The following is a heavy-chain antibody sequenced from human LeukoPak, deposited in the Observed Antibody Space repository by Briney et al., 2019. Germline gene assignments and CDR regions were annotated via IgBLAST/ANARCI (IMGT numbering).Heavy chain of an antibody. CDR2: IYYSGST. D-gene: IGHD6-19*01. Sequence: SETLSLTCTVPGGSISSGGYYWSWFRQHPGKGLEWIGYIYYSGSTYYNPSLKSRVTISVDTSKSQFSLKLSSVTAADTAVYYCAREVAVAGTPYYFDYWGQGTLVTVSS. CDR1: GGSISSGGYY. CDR3: AREVAVAGTPYYFDY. J-gene: IGHJ4*02. V-gene: IGHV4-31*03.